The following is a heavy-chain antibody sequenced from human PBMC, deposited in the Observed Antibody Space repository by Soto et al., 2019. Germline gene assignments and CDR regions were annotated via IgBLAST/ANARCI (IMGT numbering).Heavy chain of an antibody. CDR1: GFTFSSYS. CDR2: ISSSSSYI. D-gene: IGHD3-22*01. Sequence: PGGSLRLSCAASGFTFSSYSMNWVRQAPGKGLEWVSSISSSSSYIYYADSVKGRFTISRDNAKNSLYLQMNSLRAEDTAVYYCARVTYDSSGPLGYWGQGTLVTVSS. J-gene: IGHJ4*02. V-gene: IGHV3-21*01. CDR3: ARVTYDSSGPLGY.